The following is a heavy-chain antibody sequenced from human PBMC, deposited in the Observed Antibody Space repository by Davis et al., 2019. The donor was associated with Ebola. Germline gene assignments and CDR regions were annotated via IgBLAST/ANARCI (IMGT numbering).Heavy chain of an antibody. CDR2: GPHDGTTT. CDR1: GFPFTNYD. D-gene: IGHD6-19*01. CDR3: ARAVPGKEDLDY. Sequence: PGGSLRLSCAASGFPFTNYDIHWIRQTPDKGLEGGVVGPHDGTTTYYEDSVKGRFTMSRDNSKNTLYLQLNRLRSQDPAVYFCARAVPGKEDLDYWGQGPLVTVSP. J-gene: IGHJ4*02. V-gene: IGHV3-30*03.